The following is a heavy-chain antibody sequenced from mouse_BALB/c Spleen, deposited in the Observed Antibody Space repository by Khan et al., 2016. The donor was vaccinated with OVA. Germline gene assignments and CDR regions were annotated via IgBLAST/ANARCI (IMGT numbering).Heavy chain of an antibody. J-gene: IGHJ3*01. D-gene: IGHD2-4*01. CDR1: GFSLTNYG. CDR2: IWSGGST. CDR3: ARNYDYDEGLAY. V-gene: IGHV2-2*02. Sequence: QMQLEESGPGLVQPSQSLCITCTVSGFSLTNYGVHWVRQSPGKGLEWLGLIWSGGSTDYNAAFISRLSISKDNSKSQVFFKMNSLQANDTAIYYCARNYDYDEGLAYWGQGTLVTVSA.